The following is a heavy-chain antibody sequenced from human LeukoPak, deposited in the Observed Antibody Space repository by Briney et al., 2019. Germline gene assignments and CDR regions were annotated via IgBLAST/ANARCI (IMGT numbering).Heavy chain of an antibody. J-gene: IGHJ4*02. CDR1: GFIFSNYA. CDR2: IYSGGST. Sequence: GGSLRLSCAASGFIFSNYALMWVRQAPGKGLEWVSVIYSGGSTYYADSVKGRFTISRDNSKNTLYLQMNSLRAEDTAVYYCARDQADYWGQGTLVTVSS. V-gene: IGHV3-66*02. CDR3: ARDQADY.